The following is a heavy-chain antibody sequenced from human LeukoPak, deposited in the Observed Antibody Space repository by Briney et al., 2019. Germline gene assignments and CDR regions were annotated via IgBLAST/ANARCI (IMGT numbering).Heavy chain of an antibody. D-gene: IGHD6-13*01. Sequence: SETLSLTCAVYGGSFSGYYWSWIRQPPGKGLEWIGEINHSGSTNYNPSLKSRVTISVDTSKNQFSLKLSSVTAADTAVYYCARDAYRVLYSSSWYYFDYWGQGTLVTVSS. CDR2: INHSGST. V-gene: IGHV4-34*01. J-gene: IGHJ4*02. CDR1: GGSFSGYY. CDR3: ARDAYRVLYSSSWYYFDY.